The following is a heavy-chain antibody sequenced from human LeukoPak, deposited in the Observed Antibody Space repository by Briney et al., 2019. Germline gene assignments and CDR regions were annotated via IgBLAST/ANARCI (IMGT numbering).Heavy chain of an antibody. D-gene: IGHD6-25*01. CDR2: IYTSGST. CDR3: ASLPAPPHISPIAADY. Sequence: SETLSLTCTVSGGSLSSYYWSWIRQPAGKGLEWIGRIYTSGSTNYNPSLKSRVTMSVDTSKNQFSLKLSSVTAADTAVYYCASLPAPPHISPIAADYWGQGTLVTVSS. J-gene: IGHJ4*02. CDR1: GGSLSSYY. V-gene: IGHV4-4*07.